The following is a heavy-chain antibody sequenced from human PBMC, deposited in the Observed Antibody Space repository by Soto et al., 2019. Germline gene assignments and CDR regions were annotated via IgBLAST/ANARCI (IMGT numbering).Heavy chain of an antibody. CDR1: GGSFSSYA. D-gene: IGHD3-16*01. V-gene: IGHV1-69*13. CDR2: IIPIFGTA. J-gene: IGHJ3*02. Sequence: GASVKVSCEACGGSFSSYAISWVRQAPGQGLEWMGGIIPIFGTANYAQKFQGRVTITADESASTAYMELSSLRSEDTAVYYCANEAGFWGGLPEGVFDIWGKGKLVPVSS. CDR3: ANEAGFWGGLPEGVFDI.